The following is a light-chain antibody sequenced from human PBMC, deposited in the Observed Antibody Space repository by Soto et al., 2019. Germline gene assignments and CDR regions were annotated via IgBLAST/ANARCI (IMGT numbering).Light chain of an antibody. CDR3: QSYYSSLSGVVL. Sequence: QSVLTQPPSVSGAPGQRVTISCTGSSSNIGAGYDVHWYQQLPGTAPKLLIYGNSNRPSGVPERFSGSKSGTSASLAITGLQAEDEADYYCQSYYSSLSGVVLFGGGTKVTVL. CDR1: SSNIGAGYD. J-gene: IGLJ2*01. CDR2: GNS. V-gene: IGLV1-40*01.